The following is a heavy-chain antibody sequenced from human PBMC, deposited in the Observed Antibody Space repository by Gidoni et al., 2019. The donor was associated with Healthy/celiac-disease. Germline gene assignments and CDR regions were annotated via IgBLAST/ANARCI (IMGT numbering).Heavy chain of an antibody. Sequence: EVQLVESGGGLVKPGVSLRLSCTASGFTFSSYSMNWVRQAPGKGLEWVSVISSSSSYIYYADSVKGRFTISRDNAKNSLYLQMNSLRAEDTAVYYCARDHPVITGGYYFDYWGQGTLVTVSS. D-gene: IGHD3-22*01. CDR1: GFTFSSYS. J-gene: IGHJ4*02. CDR2: ISSSSSYI. CDR3: ARDHPVITGGYYFDY. V-gene: IGHV3-21*01.